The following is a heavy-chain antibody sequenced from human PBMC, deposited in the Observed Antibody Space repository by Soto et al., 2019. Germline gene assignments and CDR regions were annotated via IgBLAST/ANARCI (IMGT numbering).Heavy chain of an antibody. V-gene: IGHV1-8*01. Sequence: QVQLVQSGAEVKKSGASVKVSCKASGYTFTSHDINWVRQATGQGLEWMGWMDPNSGNTGYAQKFQGRVTMTRNTSISTAYMELSSLRSEDTAVYYCARWDYGYYARFDYWGQGTLVTVSS. CDR3: ARWDYGYYARFDY. CDR2: MDPNSGNT. J-gene: IGHJ4*02. D-gene: IGHD4-17*01. CDR1: GYTFTSHD.